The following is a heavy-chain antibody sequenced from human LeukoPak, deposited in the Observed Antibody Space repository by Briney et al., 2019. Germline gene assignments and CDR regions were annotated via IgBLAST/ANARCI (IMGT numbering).Heavy chain of an antibody. Sequence: GGSLRLSCAAPGFTFSSYAMTWVRQAPGKGLEWVSTISGSGGSTYYADSVKGRFTISRDNSKNTLYLQMNSLRADDTAIYYCAKGGTVRGFDPWGQGTLVTVSS. CDR2: ISGSGGST. D-gene: IGHD4-11*01. CDR1: GFTFSSYA. CDR3: AKGGTVRGFDP. J-gene: IGHJ5*02. V-gene: IGHV3-23*01.